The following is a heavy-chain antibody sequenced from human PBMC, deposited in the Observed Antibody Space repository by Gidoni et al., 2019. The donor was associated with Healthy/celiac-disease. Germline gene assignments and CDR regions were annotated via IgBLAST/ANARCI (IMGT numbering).Heavy chain of an antibody. CDR3: ARQEKEYSSSFDY. CDR1: GSSISSRSYY. D-gene: IGHD6-6*01. CDR2: IYYRGST. Sequence: QLPLQESGPGLVQPSATLSLTCSVSGSSISSRSYYWGWIRQPPGKVLEWIGSIYYRGSTYYNPSLKSLVTLSVDTSTNQFSLKLSSVTAADPAVYYCARQEKEYSSSFDYWGQGTLVTVSS. V-gene: IGHV4-39*01. J-gene: IGHJ4*02.